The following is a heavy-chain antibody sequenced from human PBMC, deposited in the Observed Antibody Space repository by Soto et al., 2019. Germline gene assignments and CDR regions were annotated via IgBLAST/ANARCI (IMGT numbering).Heavy chain of an antibody. V-gene: IGHV3-33*01. CDR2: IWYDGSNK. Sequence: PGGSLRLSCAASGFTFSSYGMHWVRQAPGKGLEWVAVIWYDGSNKYYADSVKGRFTISRDNSKNTLYLQMNSLRAEDTAVYYCARGRQQLRYSQRYNWFDPWGQGTLVTVSS. CDR1: GFTFSSYG. J-gene: IGHJ5*02. D-gene: IGHD3-9*01. CDR3: ARGRQQLRYSQRYNWFDP.